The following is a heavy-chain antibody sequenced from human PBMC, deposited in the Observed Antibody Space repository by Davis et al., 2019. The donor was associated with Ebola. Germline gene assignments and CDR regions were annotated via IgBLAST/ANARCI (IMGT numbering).Heavy chain of an antibody. CDR3: AREKGWLQLGMDY. CDR2: ISSSSTTI. J-gene: IGHJ4*02. Sequence: PGGSLRLSCAASGFTFSTYSMNWVRQAPGRGLEWVSYISSSSTTIYYADSVKGRFTISRDNAESTLYLQMNSLRDDDTAVYYCAREKGWLQLGMDYWGQGTLVTVSS. CDR1: GFTFSTYS. V-gene: IGHV3-48*02. D-gene: IGHD5-24*01.